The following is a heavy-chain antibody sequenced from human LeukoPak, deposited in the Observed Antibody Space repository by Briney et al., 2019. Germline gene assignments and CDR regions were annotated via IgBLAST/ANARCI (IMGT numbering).Heavy chain of an antibody. CDR3: ARVPGDTAMVRRAFDI. J-gene: IGHJ3*02. Sequence: SETLSLTCTVSGASISSSSFYGGWIRQPPGKGLEWIGTIYYSGSTYYNPSLKSRVTISIDTSKNQFSLKLSSVTAADTAVYYCARVPGDTAMVRRAFDIWGQGTMVTVSS. CDR1: GASISSSSFY. V-gene: IGHV4-39*07. D-gene: IGHD5-18*01. CDR2: IYYSGST.